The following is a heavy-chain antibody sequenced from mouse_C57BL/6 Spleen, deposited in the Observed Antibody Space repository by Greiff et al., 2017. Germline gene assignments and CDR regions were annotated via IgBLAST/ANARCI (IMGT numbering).Heavy chain of an antibody. CDR3: ARERITTVVVDAMDY. J-gene: IGHJ4*01. D-gene: IGHD1-1*01. V-gene: IGHV1-72*01. Sequence: VKLQQSGAELVKPGASVKLSCKASGYTFTSYWMHWVKQRPGRGLEWIGRIDPNSGGTKYNEKFKSKATLTVDKPSSTAYMQLSSLTSEDSAVYYCARERITTVVVDAMDYWGQGTSVTVSS. CDR1: GYTFTSYW. CDR2: IDPNSGGT.